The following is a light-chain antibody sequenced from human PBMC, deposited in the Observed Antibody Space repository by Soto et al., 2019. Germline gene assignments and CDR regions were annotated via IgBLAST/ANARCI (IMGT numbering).Light chain of an antibody. V-gene: IGLV1-47*01. Sequence: QSVLTQPPSASGTPGQRVTISCSGSISNIGTNYVYWYQQLPGTAPKLLIFRHDQRPSGVPDRFSCSKSGTSASLAISGLRSEDEADYYCASWDDSLSGPVFGGGTKLTVL. CDR2: RHD. J-gene: IGLJ2*01. CDR1: ISNIGTNY. CDR3: ASWDDSLSGPV.